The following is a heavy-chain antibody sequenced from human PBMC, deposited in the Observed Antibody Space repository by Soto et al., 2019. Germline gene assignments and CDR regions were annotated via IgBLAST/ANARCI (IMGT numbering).Heavy chain of an antibody. CDR3: AREDGSGSYQDYYYYGMDV. Sequence: SETLSLTCTVSGDSISSNSHYWSWIRQPPGKGLEWIGYIYYSGSTYYNPSLKSRVTISVDTSKNQFSLKLSSVTAADTAVYYCAREDGSGSYQDYYYYGMDVWGQGTTVTVSS. CDR2: IYYSGST. D-gene: IGHD3-10*01. V-gene: IGHV4-30-4*01. CDR1: GDSISSNSHY. J-gene: IGHJ6*02.